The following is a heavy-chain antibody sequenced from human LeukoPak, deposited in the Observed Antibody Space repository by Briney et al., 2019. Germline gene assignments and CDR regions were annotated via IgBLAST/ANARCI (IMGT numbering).Heavy chain of an antibody. CDR3: ARSPPSGYGTPWYFDY. CDR1: GGTFNNYA. J-gene: IGHJ4*02. V-gene: IGHV1-69*13. CDR2: IIPIFGTA. D-gene: IGHD5-18*01. Sequence: EASVKVSCTASGGTFNNYAISWVRQAPGQGLEWMGGIIPIFGTANYAQKFQGRVTITADELTSTAYMELSSLRSEDTAVYYCARSPPSGYGTPWYFDYWGQGTLVTVSS.